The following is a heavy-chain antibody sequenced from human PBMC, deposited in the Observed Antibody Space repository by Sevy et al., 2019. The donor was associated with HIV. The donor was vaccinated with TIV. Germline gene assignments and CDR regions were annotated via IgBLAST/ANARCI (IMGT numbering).Heavy chain of an antibody. CDR1: GFTFSSYW. D-gene: IGHD6-25*01. Sequence: GGSLRLSCAASGFTFSSYWMSWVRQAPGKGLEWVANIKQDGSERYYVDSVKGRFTISRDNTKNSLYLQMDSLRVEDTAAYYCVRGGQRFDYWGQGTLVTVSS. CDR2: IKQDGSER. J-gene: IGHJ4*02. CDR3: VRGGQRFDY. V-gene: IGHV3-7*01.